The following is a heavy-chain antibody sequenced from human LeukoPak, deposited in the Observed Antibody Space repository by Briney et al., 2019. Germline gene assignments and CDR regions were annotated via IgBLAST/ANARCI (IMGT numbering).Heavy chain of an antibody. CDR3: ARTEDRVVVSYYYYMDV. J-gene: IGHJ6*03. V-gene: IGHV1-18*01. CDR1: GYTFTSYG. Sequence: ASVTVSCKASGYTFTSYGISWVRQAPGQGLEWMGWISAYNGNTNYAQKLQGRVTMTTDTSTSTAYMELRSLRSDDTAVYYCARTEDRVVVSYYYYMDVWGKGTTVTISS. D-gene: IGHD2-21*01. CDR2: ISAYNGNT.